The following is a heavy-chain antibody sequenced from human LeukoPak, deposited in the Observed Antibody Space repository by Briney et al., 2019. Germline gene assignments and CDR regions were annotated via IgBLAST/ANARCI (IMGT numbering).Heavy chain of an antibody. CDR3: ARDINVVVPAADDAFDI. Sequence: GGSLRLSCAASGFTFSSHAMSWVRQAPGKGLEWVSTVSGSGGNTYYTDSVKGRFTISRDNSKNTLYLQMNSLRAEDTAVYYCARDINVVVPAADDAFDIWGQGTMVTVSS. D-gene: IGHD2-2*01. V-gene: IGHV3-23*01. CDR1: GFTFSSHA. J-gene: IGHJ3*02. CDR2: VSGSGGNT.